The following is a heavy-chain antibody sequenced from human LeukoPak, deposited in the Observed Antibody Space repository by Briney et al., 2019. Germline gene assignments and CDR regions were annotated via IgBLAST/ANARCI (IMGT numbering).Heavy chain of an antibody. CDR3: ARGDSSSWPYFDY. J-gene: IGHJ4*02. CDR2: INHSGST. CDR1: GGSFSGYY. D-gene: IGHD6-13*01. Sequence: PSETLSLTCAVYGGSFSGYYWSWIRQPPGKGLEWIGEINHSGSTNYNPSLKSRVTISVDTSKNQFSLKLSSVTAADTAVYYCARGDSSSWPYFDYWGQGTVVTVSS. V-gene: IGHV4-34*01.